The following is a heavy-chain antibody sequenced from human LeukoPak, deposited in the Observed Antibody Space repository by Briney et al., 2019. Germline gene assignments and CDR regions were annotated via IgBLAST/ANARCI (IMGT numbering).Heavy chain of an antibody. J-gene: IGHJ4*02. Sequence: PGGSLRLSCAASGFTFSSYSMHWVRQAPGKGLEWVAFIRYDGSNKYYADSVKGRFTISRDNSKNTLYLQMNSLRAEDTAVYYCAKGKEGRSRDFDYWGQGTLVTVSS. CDR1: GFTFSSYS. D-gene: IGHD2-2*01. CDR3: AKGKEGRSRDFDY. CDR2: IRYDGSNK. V-gene: IGHV3-30*02.